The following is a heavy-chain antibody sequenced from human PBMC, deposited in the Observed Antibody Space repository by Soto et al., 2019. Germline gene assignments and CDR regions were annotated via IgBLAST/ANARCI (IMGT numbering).Heavy chain of an antibody. D-gene: IGHD4-17*01. CDR3: ASPVN. CDR2: ISGSGGST. V-gene: IGHV3-23*01. Sequence: EVQLLESGGGLIQPGGSLRLSCAASGFIFSSYAMNWVRQAPGKGLEWVSGISGSGGSTYYADSLKGRFTISRDNYKNMLYLQMQRQRAADTALYYCASPVNWGQRTLVTVSS. CDR1: GFIFSSYA. J-gene: IGHJ4*02.